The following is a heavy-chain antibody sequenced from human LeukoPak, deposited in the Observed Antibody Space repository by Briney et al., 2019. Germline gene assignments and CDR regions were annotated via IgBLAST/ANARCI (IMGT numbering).Heavy chain of an antibody. CDR3: ATGGVGATPDY. Sequence: GGSLRLSCAASGFSFSNYWMAWVRQAPGKGLECVAHIRQDGGEKYYVDSVKGRFTISRDNARSSLYLQMDSLRAEDRAFYYCATGGVGATPDYWGQGTLVTVSS. J-gene: IGHJ4*02. V-gene: IGHV3-7*02. D-gene: IGHD1-26*01. CDR2: IRQDGGEK. CDR1: GFSFSNYW.